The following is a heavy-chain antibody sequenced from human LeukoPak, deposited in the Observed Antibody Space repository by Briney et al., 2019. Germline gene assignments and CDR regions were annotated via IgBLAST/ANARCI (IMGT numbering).Heavy chain of an antibody. V-gene: IGHV1-2*02. Sequence: ASVKVSCKASGYTFTGYYLHWVRQAPGQGLDWMGWVNPNSGGTTYAQNFKGRVTMTWDTSISTAYMELSRLRSDDTAVYYCAREWELLRKYLYHWGQGTLVTVSS. CDR1: GYTFTGYY. D-gene: IGHD1-26*01. J-gene: IGHJ1*01. CDR3: AREWELLRKYLYH. CDR2: VNPNSGGT.